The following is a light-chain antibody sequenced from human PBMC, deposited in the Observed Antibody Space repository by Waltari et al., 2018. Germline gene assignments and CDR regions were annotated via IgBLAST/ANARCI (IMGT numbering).Light chain of an antibody. CDR2: ENT. CDR3: GTWDSSLSGAV. J-gene: IGLJ7*01. CDR1: SSNIGHNY. V-gene: IGLV1-51*02. Sequence: QSVLTQPPSVSAAPGQRFTSSCSGGSSNIGHNYVSWYRQFPGTAPNLLIYENTERPSGIPGRFSGSKSGTSATLDITGRQAGDEADYYCGTWDSSLSGAVFGGGTHLTVL.